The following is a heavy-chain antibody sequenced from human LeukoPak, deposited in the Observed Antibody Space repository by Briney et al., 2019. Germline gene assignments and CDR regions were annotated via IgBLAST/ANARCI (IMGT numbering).Heavy chain of an antibody. CDR3: ARGVGYDDTLGSYYGFFDY. CDR1: GYSINRAYS. Sequence: SETLSLTCSVSGYSINRAYSWGWVRQPPGKGLEWIGSLYDSGSSYYNPSLKSRVTLSVDTSKNELSLQLNSVTAADTAVYFCARGVGYDDTLGSYYGFFDYWGQGTLVAVSS. V-gene: IGHV4-38-2*02. CDR2: LYDSGSS. J-gene: IGHJ4*02. D-gene: IGHD3-22*01.